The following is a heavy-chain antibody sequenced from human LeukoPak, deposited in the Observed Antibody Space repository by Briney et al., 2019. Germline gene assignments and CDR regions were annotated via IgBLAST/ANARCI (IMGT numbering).Heavy chain of an antibody. D-gene: IGHD2-15*01. V-gene: IGHV1-2*02. CDR1: GYPFTGCY. J-gene: IGHJ4*02. CDR3: ARERTLTSCYDY. Sequence: ASVKVSCKASGYPFTGCYMHWVRQAPGQGLEWMGWINPNSGGTNYAQKFQGRVTMTRDTSISTAYMELSRLRSDDTAVYYCARERTLTSCYDYWGQGTLVTVSS. CDR2: INPNSGGT.